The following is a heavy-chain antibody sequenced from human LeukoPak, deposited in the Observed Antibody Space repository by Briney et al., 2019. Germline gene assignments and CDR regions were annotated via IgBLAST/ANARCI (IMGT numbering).Heavy chain of an antibody. CDR2: INHSGST. Sequence: PSETLSLTCAVYGGSFSGYYWSWIRQPPGKGLEWIGEINHSGSTNYNPSLKSRVTISVDTSKNQFSLKLSSVTAADTAVYYCARGSVRLLCYYYGMDVWGQGTTVTVSS. V-gene: IGHV4-34*01. J-gene: IGHJ6*02. D-gene: IGHD2/OR15-2a*01. CDR1: GGSFSGYY. CDR3: ARGSVRLLCYYYGMDV.